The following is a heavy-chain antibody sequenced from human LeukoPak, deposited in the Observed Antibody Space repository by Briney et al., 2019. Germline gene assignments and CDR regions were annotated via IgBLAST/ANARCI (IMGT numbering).Heavy chain of an antibody. Sequence: GGSLRLSCAASGFTFSSYAMSWVRQAPGKGLEWVSAISGSGGSTYYADSVRGRFTISRDNSKNTLYLQMNSLRAEDTAVYYCAKDCDGYNYSSDYWGQGTLVTVSS. D-gene: IGHD5-24*01. CDR3: AKDCDGYNYSSDY. CDR2: ISGSGGST. CDR1: GFTFSSYA. V-gene: IGHV3-23*01. J-gene: IGHJ4*02.